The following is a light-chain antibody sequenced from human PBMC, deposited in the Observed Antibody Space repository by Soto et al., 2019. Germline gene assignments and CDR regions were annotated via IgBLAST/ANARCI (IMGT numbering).Light chain of an antibody. CDR1: SSDIGFYNY. Sequence: QSALTQPASVSGSPGQSISIPCTGTSSDIGFYNYVSWFQQHPGKAPKLMIFDVSNRPSGVSNRFSGSKSGNTASLTISGLQAEDEADYYCSSYTSSSTYLLFGGGTKLTVL. J-gene: IGLJ2*01. V-gene: IGLV2-14*03. CDR3: SSYTSSSTYLL. CDR2: DVS.